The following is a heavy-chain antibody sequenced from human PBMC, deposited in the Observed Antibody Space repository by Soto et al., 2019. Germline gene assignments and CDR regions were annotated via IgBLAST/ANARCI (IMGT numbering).Heavy chain of an antibody. CDR1: GFSLSTSGVG. J-gene: IGHJ3*02. Sequence: SGPTLVNPTQTLTLTCTFSGFSLSTSGVGVGWIRQPPGKALEWLALIYWNDDKRYSPSLKSRLTITKDTSKNQVVLTMTNMDPVDTATHYCAHAYYYERAGAFDIWGQGTMVTVSS. V-gene: IGHV2-5*01. CDR3: AHAYYYERAGAFDI. CDR2: IYWNDDK. D-gene: IGHD3-22*01.